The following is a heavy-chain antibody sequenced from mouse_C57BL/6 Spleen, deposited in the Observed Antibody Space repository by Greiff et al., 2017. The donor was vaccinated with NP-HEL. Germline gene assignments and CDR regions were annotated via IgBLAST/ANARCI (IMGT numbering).Heavy chain of an antibody. J-gene: IGHJ3*01. D-gene: IGHD2-5*01. CDR3: ARGGSNYGAY. CDR1: GYTFTDYY. V-gene: IGHV1-26*01. Sequence: VQLQQSGPELVKPGASVKISCKASGYTFTDYYMNWVKQSHGKSLEWIGDINPNNGGTSYNQKFKGKATLTVDKSSSTAYMELRSLTSEDSAVYYCARGGSNYGAYWGQGTLVTVSA. CDR2: INPNNGGT.